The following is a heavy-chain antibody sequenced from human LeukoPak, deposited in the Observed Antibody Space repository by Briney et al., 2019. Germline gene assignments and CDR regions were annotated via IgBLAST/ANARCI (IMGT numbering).Heavy chain of an antibody. J-gene: IGHJ3*02. V-gene: IGHV4-39*07. D-gene: IGHD7-27*01. CDR1: GGSISSSSYY. CDR3: ARSTWGYAFDI. Sequence: SQTLSLTCTVSGGSISSSSYYWGWIRQPPGKGLEWIGSIYYSGTTYYNPSLKSRVTISVDTSKNQFSLKLSSVTAADTAVYYCARSTWGYAFDIWGQRTMVTVSS. CDR2: IYYSGTT.